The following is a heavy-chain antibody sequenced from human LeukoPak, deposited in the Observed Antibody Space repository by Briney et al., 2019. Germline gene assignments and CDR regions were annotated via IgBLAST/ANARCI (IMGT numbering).Heavy chain of an antibody. V-gene: IGHV1-2*02. CDR1: GYTFTGYY. J-gene: IGHJ4*02. CDR2: INPNSGGT. CDR3: ARDVLFGVVTIPDY. D-gene: IGHD3-3*01. Sequence: GASVKVSCTASGYTFTGYYMHWVRQAPGQGLEWMGWINPNSGGTNYAQKFQGRVTMTRDTSISTAYMELSRLRSDDTAVYYCARDVLFGVVTIPDYWGQGTLVTVSS.